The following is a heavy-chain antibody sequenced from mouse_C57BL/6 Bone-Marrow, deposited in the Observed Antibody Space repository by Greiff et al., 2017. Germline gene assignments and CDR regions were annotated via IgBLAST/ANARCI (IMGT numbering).Heavy chain of an antibody. V-gene: IGHV1-26*01. J-gene: IGHJ2*01. CDR2: INPYNGGT. Sequence: EVQLQQSGPELVKPGASVKISCKASGYTFTDYYMNWVKQSHGQSLEWIGDINPYNGGTSYNQKFKGKATLTVVKSSSTAYMELRSLTSEDSAVYYCARGSTGYWGQGTTLTVSS. D-gene: IGHD1-1*01. CDR1: GYTFTDYY. CDR3: ARGSTGY.